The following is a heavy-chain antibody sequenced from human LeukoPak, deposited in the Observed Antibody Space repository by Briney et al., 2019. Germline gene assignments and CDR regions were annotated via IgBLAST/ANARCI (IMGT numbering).Heavy chain of an antibody. V-gene: IGHV1-18*01. J-gene: IGHJ6*02. Sequence: GASVKVSCKASGYTFTSYGISWVRQASGQGLEWMGWISAYNGNTDYAQKLQGRVTMTTDTSTSTAYMELRSLRSDDTAVYYCARDLYDYVWGSYRKTRYYYYGMDVWGQGTTVTVSS. CDR1: GYTFTSYG. CDR3: ARDLYDYVWGSYRKTRYYYYGMDV. D-gene: IGHD3-16*02. CDR2: ISAYNGNT.